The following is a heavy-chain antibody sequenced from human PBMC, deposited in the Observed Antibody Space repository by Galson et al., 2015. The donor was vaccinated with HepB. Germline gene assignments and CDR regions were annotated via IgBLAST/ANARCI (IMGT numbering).Heavy chain of an antibody. Sequence: SLRLSCAASGFTFSSYGMHWVRQAPGKGLEWVAIISYDGSNKYYADSVKGRFTISRDNSKSTLYLQVNSLRAEDTAIYYCALGYCSTTSCPPGRYWGQGALVTVSS. V-gene: IGHV3-30*03. J-gene: IGHJ4*02. D-gene: IGHD2-2*01. CDR1: GFTFSSYG. CDR3: ALGYCSTTSCPPGRY. CDR2: ISYDGSNK.